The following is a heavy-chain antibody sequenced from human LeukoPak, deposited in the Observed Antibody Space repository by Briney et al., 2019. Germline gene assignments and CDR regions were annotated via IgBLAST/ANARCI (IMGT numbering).Heavy chain of an antibody. V-gene: IGHV3-74*01. Sequence: GGSLRLSCAASGFTFSGYWMHWVRQAPGKGLEWVSRINIDGATTNYADSVKGRFTISRDNAKYTLHLQMNSLRADDTAVYYCVRGAVGTGVWFDPWGQGTLVTVSS. J-gene: IGHJ5*02. D-gene: IGHD1-26*01. CDR3: VRGAVGTGVWFDP. CDR2: INIDGATT. CDR1: GFTFSGYW.